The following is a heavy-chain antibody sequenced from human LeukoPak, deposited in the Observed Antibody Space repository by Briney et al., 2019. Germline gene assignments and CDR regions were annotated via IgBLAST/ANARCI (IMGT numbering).Heavy chain of an antibody. D-gene: IGHD2-2*01. J-gene: IGHJ4*02. CDR2: ISTDGKDK. V-gene: IGHV3-30*18. CDR3: AKDQKWGPAGYYFDS. Sequence: GRSLRLSCAASGFTLSSFAMHWVRQAPGKGLGWVTVISTDGKDKKYADSVKGRFAISRDNSKNTLDLQMNSLRGEDTAVYYCAKDQKWGPAGYYFDSWGQGALVTVSS. CDR1: GFTLSSFA.